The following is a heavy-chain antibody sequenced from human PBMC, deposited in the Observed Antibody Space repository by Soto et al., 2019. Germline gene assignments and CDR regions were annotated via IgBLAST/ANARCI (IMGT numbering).Heavy chain of an antibody. Sequence: SGPTLVNPTQTLTLTCTFSGFSLSTSGMCVSWIRQPPGKALEWLARIDWDDDKYYSQSLKTRLTISKDTSKNQVVLTMTNMDPVDTATYYCARNYRGMNYYYYYMDVWGKGTTVTVSS. CDR3: ARNYRGMNYYYYYMDV. J-gene: IGHJ6*03. V-gene: IGHV2-70*11. CDR1: GFSLSTSGMC. D-gene: IGHD3-16*01. CDR2: IDWDDDK.